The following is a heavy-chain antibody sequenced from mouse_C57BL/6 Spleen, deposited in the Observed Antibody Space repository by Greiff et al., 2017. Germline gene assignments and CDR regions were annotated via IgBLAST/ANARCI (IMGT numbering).Heavy chain of an antibody. CDR3: ARRSIYYSNYGWYFDV. V-gene: IGHV5-17*01. J-gene: IGHJ1*03. D-gene: IGHD2-5*01. CDR1: GFTFSDYG. Sequence: EVNVVESGGGLVKPGGSLKLSCAASGFTFSDYGMHWVRQAPEKGLEWVAYISSGSSTIYYADTVKGRFTISRDNAKNTLFLQMTSLRSEDTAMYYCARRSIYYSNYGWYFDVWGTGTTVTVSS. CDR2: ISSGSSTI.